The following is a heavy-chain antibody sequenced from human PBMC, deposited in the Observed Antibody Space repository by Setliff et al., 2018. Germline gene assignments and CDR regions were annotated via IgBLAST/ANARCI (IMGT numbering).Heavy chain of an antibody. CDR2: INAKSGGT. V-gene: IGHV1-2*02. Sequence: ASVKVSCKASGFTLSEYYMHWVRQAPGQGLEWMGSINAKSGGTNYAQKFRGRVTMTADTPTSTAYMELRSLTSDDTAVYYCARGDFYYYFYMDVWGKGTTVTVS. CDR3: ARGDFYYYFYMDV. CDR1: GFTLSEYY. J-gene: IGHJ6*03.